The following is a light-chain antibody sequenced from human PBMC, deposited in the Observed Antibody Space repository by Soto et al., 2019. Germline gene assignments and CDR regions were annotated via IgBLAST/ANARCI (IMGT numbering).Light chain of an antibody. CDR2: ETS. Sequence: IQMTQSPSSLSASVGDRVTITCRASHDISTHLNWYQQVPGKAPKLLIYETSNVETGVPSRFSGRGSGTDFVFTINNLQPEDIGTYYCQQYDNIGITFGQGTRLEIK. J-gene: IGKJ5*01. V-gene: IGKV1-33*01. CDR1: HDISTH. CDR3: QQYDNIGIT.